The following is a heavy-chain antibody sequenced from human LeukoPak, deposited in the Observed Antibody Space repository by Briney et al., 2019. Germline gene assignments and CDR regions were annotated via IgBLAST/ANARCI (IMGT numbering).Heavy chain of an antibody. Sequence: ASVKVSCKASGYTFTSYAMNWVRQAPGQGLEWMGWINTNTGNPTYAQGFTGRFVFSLDTSVSTAYLQISSLKAEDTAVYYCARPGIAVDWGAFDIWGQGTMVTVSS. CDR3: ARPGIAVDWGAFDI. CDR2: INTNTGNP. CDR1: GYTFTSYA. V-gene: IGHV7-4-1*02. D-gene: IGHD6-19*01. J-gene: IGHJ3*02.